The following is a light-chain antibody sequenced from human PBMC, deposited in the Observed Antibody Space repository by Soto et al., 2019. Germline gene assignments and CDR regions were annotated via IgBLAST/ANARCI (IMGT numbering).Light chain of an antibody. J-gene: IGLJ1*01. CDR2: GFF. CDR3: QSFDSSLSGDV. CDR1: TSNLGSGYD. Sequence: QSVLTQPPSVSGAPGQRVTISCAGSTSNLGSGYDVHWYQQLPGAAPKLLIYGFFNRPSGIPDRFSGSRSGTSASLVITGLQAEDEADYYCQSFDSSLSGDVFGTGTKVTVL. V-gene: IGLV1-40*01.